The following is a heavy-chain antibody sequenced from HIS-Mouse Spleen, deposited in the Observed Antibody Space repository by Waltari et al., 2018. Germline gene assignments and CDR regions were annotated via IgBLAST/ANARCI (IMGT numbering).Heavy chain of an antibody. CDR2: INPNSGGT. Sequence: QVQLVQSGAEVKKPGASVKVSCTASGSTFTGYYMHWLRQAPGQGLEWMGWINPNSGGTNYAQKFQGRVTMTRDTSISTAYMELSRLRSDDTAVYYCARVYSSSWRGFDYWGQGTLVTVSS. J-gene: IGHJ4*02. CDR3: ARVYSSSWRGFDY. D-gene: IGHD6-6*01. CDR1: GSTFTGYY. V-gene: IGHV1-2*02.